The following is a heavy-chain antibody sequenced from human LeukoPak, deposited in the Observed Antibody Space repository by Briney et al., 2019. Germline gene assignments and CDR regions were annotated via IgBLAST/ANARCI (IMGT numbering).Heavy chain of an antibody. Sequence: PSETLSLTCTVSGGSISSSSYYWSWIRQPAGKGLEWIGRVYTSGSTNYNPSLKSRVTMSVDTSKKQFSLKVSSVSAADTAIYYCARESKAVAGTFDYWGQGTLVTVSS. J-gene: IGHJ4*02. CDR3: ARESKAVAGTFDY. V-gene: IGHV4-61*02. D-gene: IGHD6-19*01. CDR2: VYTSGST. CDR1: GGSISSSSYY.